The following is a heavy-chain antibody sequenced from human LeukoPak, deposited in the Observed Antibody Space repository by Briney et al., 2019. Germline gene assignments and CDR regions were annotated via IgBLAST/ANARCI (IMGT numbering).Heavy chain of an antibody. Sequence: ASVKVSCKASGGTFSSYAISWVRQAPGQGLEWMGGIIPIFGTANYAQKFQGRVTITADESTSTAYMELSSLRSEDTAVYYCAAAHCSSTGCYYNYWGQGTLVTVSS. D-gene: IGHD2-2*01. CDR2: IIPIFGTA. CDR1: GGTFSSYA. J-gene: IGHJ4*02. V-gene: IGHV1-69*13. CDR3: AAAHCSSTGCYYNY.